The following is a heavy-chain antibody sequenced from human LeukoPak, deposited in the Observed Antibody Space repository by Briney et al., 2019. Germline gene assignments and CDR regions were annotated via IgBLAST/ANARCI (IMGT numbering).Heavy chain of an antibody. Sequence: PSETLSLTCTVSGASVSSSSYYWEWIRQPPGKGLEWVGSVFYSGSTNYNPSLKSRVTMSVDTSKNQFSLRLSSVTATDTAVYYCATRRSGSHPYYWGQGTPVTVSS. CDR2: VFYSGST. CDR1: GASVSSSSYY. CDR3: ATRRSGSHPYY. J-gene: IGHJ4*02. D-gene: IGHD1-26*01. V-gene: IGHV4-39*01.